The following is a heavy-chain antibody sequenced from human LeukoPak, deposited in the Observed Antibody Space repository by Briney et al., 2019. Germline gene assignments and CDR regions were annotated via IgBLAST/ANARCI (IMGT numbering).Heavy chain of an antibody. CDR3: AKDIYSSGIQSWFDP. Sequence: GGTLRLSCAASGFTFSSYGMSWVRQAPGKGLEWVSAISGSGGTTYYADSVKGRFTISRDNSKNTLYLQMNSLRAEDTAVYYCAKDIYSSGIQSWFDPWGQGTLVTVSS. CDR1: GFTFSSYG. CDR2: ISGSGGTT. D-gene: IGHD6-19*01. J-gene: IGHJ5*02. V-gene: IGHV3-23*01.